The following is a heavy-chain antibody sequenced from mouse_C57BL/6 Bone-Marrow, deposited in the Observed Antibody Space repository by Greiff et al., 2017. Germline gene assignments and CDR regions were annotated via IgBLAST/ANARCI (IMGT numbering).Heavy chain of an antibody. CDR2: IYPGGGYT. V-gene: IGHV1-63*01. D-gene: IGHD2-2*01. Sequence: QVQLKESGAELVRPGTSVKMSCKASGYTFTNYWIGWAKQRPGHGLEWIGDIYPGGGYTNHNEKFKGKATLTADKSSSTAYMQFSSLTSENSAIYYCAREGGGYDLPYYFDYWGQGTTLTVSS. CDR3: AREGGGYDLPYYFDY. J-gene: IGHJ2*01. CDR1: GYTFTNYW.